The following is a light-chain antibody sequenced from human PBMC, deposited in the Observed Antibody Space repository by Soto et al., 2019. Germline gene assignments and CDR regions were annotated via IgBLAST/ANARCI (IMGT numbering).Light chain of an antibody. J-gene: IGKJ1*01. CDR3: QQYYSTWT. CDR2: WAS. V-gene: IGKV4-1*01. CDR1: QSVLYNYNNKNY. Sequence: DIVMTQSPDSLAVSLGERATINCKSSQSVLYNYNNKNYLAWYQHKPGQPPKLLLYWASTRESGVPDRFSGSGSETDFTLTISSLQAEDVAVYYCQQYYSTWTFGQGTKVDIK.